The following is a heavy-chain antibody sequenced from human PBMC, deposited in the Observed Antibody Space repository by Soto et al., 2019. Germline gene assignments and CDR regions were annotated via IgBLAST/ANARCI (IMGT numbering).Heavy chain of an antibody. V-gene: IGHV3-30*18. J-gene: IGHJ4*02. D-gene: IGHD5-12*01. CDR1: GFTFSSYG. CDR2: ISYDGSNK. CDR3: AKSRDGYNPVLDY. Sequence: QVQLVESGGGVVQPGRSLRLCCAASGFTFSSYGMHWVRQAPGKGLEWVAVISYDGSNKYYADSVKGRFTISRDNSKNTLYLQMNSLRAEDTAVYYCAKSRDGYNPVLDYWGQGTLVTVSS.